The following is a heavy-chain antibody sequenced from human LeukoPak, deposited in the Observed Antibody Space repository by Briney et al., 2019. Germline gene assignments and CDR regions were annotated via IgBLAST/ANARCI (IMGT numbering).Heavy chain of an antibody. J-gene: IGHJ3*02. CDR2: IYHSGST. Sequence: SETLSLTCTVSGYSISSGYYWGWIRQPPGKGLEWIGSIYHSGSTYYNPSLKSRVTISLDTSKNQFSLKLSSVTAADTAVYYCARTHTDTAMQIYAFNIWGQGTMVTVSS. CDR3: ARTHTDTAMQIYAFNI. V-gene: IGHV4-38-2*02. D-gene: IGHD5-18*01. CDR1: GYSISSGYY.